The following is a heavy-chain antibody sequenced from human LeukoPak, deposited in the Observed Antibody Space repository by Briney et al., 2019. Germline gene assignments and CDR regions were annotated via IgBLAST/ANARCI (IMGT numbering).Heavy chain of an antibody. V-gene: IGHV4-59*12. Sequence: SETLSLTCTVSGGSISSYYWSWIRQPPGKGLEWIGYIYYSGSTNYNPSLKSRVTISVDTSKNQFSLKLSSVTAADTAVYYCAGKGIAAAGFPNWGQGTLVTVSS. CDR2: IYYSGST. CDR1: GGSISSYY. J-gene: IGHJ4*02. CDR3: AGKGIAAAGFPN. D-gene: IGHD6-13*01.